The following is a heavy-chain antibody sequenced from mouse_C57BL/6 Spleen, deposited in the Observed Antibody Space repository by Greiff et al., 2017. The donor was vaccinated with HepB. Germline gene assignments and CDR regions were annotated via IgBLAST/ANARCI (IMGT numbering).Heavy chain of an antibody. J-gene: IGHJ3*01. CDR3: ARQWLTWFAY. D-gene: IGHD2-2*01. V-gene: IGHV5-6*02. Sequence: DVMLVESGGDLVKPGGSLKLSCAASGFTFSSYGMSWVRQTPDKRLEWVATISSGGSYTYYPDSVKGRFTISRDNAKNTLYLQMSSLKSEDTAMYYCARQWLTWFAYWGQGTLVTVSA. CDR2: ISSGGSYT. CDR1: GFTFSSYG.